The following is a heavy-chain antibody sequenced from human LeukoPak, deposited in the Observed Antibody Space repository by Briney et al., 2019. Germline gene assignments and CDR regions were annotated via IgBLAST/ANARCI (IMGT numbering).Heavy chain of an antibody. V-gene: IGHV3-23*01. CDR1: GFTFSSYA. CDR3: AKALIGVYYFDY. CDR2: ISGSGGST. Sequence: PGGSLRLSWAASGFTFSSYAMSWVRQAPGKGLEWVSAISGSGGSTYYADSVKGRFTISRDNSKNTLYLQMNSMRAEDTAVYYCAKALIGVYYFDYWGQGTLVTVSS. D-gene: IGHD3-22*01. J-gene: IGHJ4*02.